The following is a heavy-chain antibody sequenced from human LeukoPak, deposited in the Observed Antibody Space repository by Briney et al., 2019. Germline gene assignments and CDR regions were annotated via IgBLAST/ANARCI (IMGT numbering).Heavy chain of an antibody. Sequence: SETLSLTFTVSGGAISGFYWSWIRQPPGKGLEWIGEIYHSGSTNYNPSLKSRVTISVDKSKNQFSLKLSSVTAADTAVYYCAKSGYDYGGMDVWGQGTTVTVSS. V-gene: IGHV4-59*12. CDR2: IYHSGST. CDR1: GGAISGFY. CDR3: AKSGYDYGGMDV. J-gene: IGHJ6*02. D-gene: IGHD5-12*01.